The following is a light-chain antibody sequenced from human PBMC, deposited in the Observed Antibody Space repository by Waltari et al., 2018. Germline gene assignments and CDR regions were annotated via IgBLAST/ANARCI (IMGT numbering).Light chain of an antibody. CDR1: KIGSKS. J-gene: IGLJ3*02. V-gene: IGLV3-21*03. CDR2: DDS. CDR3: QVWDSSTEV. Sequence: SYVLTQPPSVSWAPGKTARITFGGNKIGSKSVDWYQQKPGQGPVLVVYDDSDRPSGLPERFCGSNAGNAATLTISRVEAGDEADYYCQVWDSSTEVFGGGTKLTVL.